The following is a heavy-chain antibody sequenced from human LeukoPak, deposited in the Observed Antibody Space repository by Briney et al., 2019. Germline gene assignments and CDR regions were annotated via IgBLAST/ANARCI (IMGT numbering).Heavy chain of an antibody. CDR3: AREWSPYDFWSGYLNTEYYFDY. D-gene: IGHD3-3*01. CDR1: GFTFSSYW. Sequence: PGGSLRLSCAASGFTFSSYWMHCVRQAPGKGLVWVSRINSDGSSTSYADSVKGRFTISRDNAKNTLYLQMNSLRAEDTAVYYCAREWSPYDFWSGYLNTEYYFDYWGQGTLVTVSS. J-gene: IGHJ4*02. V-gene: IGHV3-74*01. CDR2: INSDGSST.